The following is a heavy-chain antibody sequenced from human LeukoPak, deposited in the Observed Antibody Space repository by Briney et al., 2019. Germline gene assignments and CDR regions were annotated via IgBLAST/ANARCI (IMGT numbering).Heavy chain of an antibody. D-gene: IGHD3-9*01. CDR2: ISGSGGST. Sequence: GGSLRLSCATSGFTFSSYAMSWVRQAPGKGLEWVSAISGSGGSTYYADSVKGRFTISRDNSKNTLYLQMNSLRAEDTAVYYCAKGGPYDILTGYYTWGQGTLVTVSS. J-gene: IGHJ4*02. V-gene: IGHV3-23*01. CDR3: AKGGPYDILTGYYT. CDR1: GFTFSSYA.